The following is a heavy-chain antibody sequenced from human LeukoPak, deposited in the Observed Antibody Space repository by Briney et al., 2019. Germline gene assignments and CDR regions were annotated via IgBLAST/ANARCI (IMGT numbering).Heavy chain of an antibody. Sequence: PGGSLRLSCAVSGFTVSNNHMNWVRQAPGRGLECVSVIYSDGATSYAGSVRGRFTISRDNSKNTLYLQMNTLRPEDTALYYCTRAYGGCGMDVWAQGTTVIVSS. D-gene: IGHD5-12*01. CDR1: GFTVSNNH. J-gene: IGHJ6*02. V-gene: IGHV3-66*02. CDR3: TRAYGGCGMDV. CDR2: IYSDGAT.